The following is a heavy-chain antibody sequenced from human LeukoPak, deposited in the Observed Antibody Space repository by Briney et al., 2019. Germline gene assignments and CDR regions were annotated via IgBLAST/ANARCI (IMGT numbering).Heavy chain of an antibody. Sequence: SVKVSCKASGGTFSSYVISWVRQAPGQGLEWMGRIIPILGIANYAQKFQGRVTITADKSTSTAYMELSSLRSEDTAVYYCAREVRGIVVVTAILAGAFDIWGQGTMVTVSS. CDR3: AREVRGIVVVTAILAGAFDI. J-gene: IGHJ3*02. CDR1: GGTFSSYV. D-gene: IGHD2-21*02. CDR2: IIPILGIA. V-gene: IGHV1-69*04.